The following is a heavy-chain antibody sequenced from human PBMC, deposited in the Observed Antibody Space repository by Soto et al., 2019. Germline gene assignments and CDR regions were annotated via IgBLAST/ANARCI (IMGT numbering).Heavy chain of an antibody. J-gene: IGHJ6*02. CDR1: GYTFTGYC. Sequence: GASVKVSCKASGYTFTGYCMHWVRQAPGQGLEWMGWINPNSGGTNYAQKFQGRVTMTRDTSISTAYMELSRLRSDDTAVYYCARENMPYYYYYGMDVWGQGTTVTVSS. CDR3: ARENMPYYYYYGMDV. CDR2: INPNSGGT. D-gene: IGHD2-2*01. V-gene: IGHV1-2*02.